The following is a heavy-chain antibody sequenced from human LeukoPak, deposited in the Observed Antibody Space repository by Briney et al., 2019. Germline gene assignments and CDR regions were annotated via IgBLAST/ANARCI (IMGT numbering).Heavy chain of an antibody. CDR2: INPNSGGT. Sequence: ASVKVSCKASGYTFTGYYMHWVRQAPGQELEWMAWINPNSGGTYYAQDFHDRITMTRDTSISTAYMELSRLRSDDTAIYYCARANALYCSSTSCLLDYWGQGTLVTVSS. D-gene: IGHD2-2*01. CDR3: ARANALYCSSTSCLLDY. J-gene: IGHJ4*02. V-gene: IGHV1-2*02. CDR1: GYTFTGYY.